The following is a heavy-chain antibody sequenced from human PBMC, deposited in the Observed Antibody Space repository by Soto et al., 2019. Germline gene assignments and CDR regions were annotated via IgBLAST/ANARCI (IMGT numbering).Heavy chain of an antibody. V-gene: IGHV4-34*01. CDR2: INHSGST. CDR3: ARTSLELADRWFDP. J-gene: IGHJ5*02. D-gene: IGHD1-7*01. Sequence: QVQLQQWGAGLLKPSETLSLTCAVYGGSFSGYYWSWIRQPPGKGLEWIGEINHSGSTNYNPSLKRRVTISVDTSKNQFSLKLSSVTAADTAVYYCARTSLELADRWFDPWGQGTLVTVSS. CDR1: GGSFSGYY.